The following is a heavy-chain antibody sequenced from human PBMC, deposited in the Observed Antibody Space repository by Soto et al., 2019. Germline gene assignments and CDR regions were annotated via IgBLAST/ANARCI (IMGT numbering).Heavy chain of an antibody. V-gene: IGHV3-33*01. D-gene: IGHD2-2*01. CDR2: IWYDGSNK. J-gene: IGHJ6*02. CDR3: ARGDDIVLVPAAHYGMDV. CDR1: GFTFSSYG. Sequence: QVQLVESGGGVVQPGRSLRLSCAASGFTFSSYGMHWVRQAPGKGLEWVAVIWYDGSNKYYADSVKGRFTISRDNSKNTLYLQMNSLRAEDTAVYYCARGDDIVLVPAAHYGMDVWGQGTTVTVSS.